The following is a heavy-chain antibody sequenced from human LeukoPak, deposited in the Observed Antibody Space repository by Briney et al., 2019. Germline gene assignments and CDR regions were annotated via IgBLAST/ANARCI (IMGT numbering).Heavy chain of an antibody. V-gene: IGHV1-69*01. D-gene: IGHD2-2*01. J-gene: IGHJ4*02. CDR1: EGTFSSYA. CDR2: IIPIFGTA. CDR3: ARDAGVVLGDIVVVPAAIYFDY. Sequence: SVKVSCKASEGTFSSYAISWVRQAPGQGLEWMGGIIPIFGTANYAQKFQGRVTITADESTSTAYMELSSLRSEDTAVYYCARDAGVVLGDIVVVPAAIYFDYWGQGTLVTVSS.